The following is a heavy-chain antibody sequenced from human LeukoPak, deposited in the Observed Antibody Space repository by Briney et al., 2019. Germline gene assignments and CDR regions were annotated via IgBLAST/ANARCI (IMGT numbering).Heavy chain of an antibody. D-gene: IGHD2-21*02. CDR1: GYTFTSYA. Sequence: ASVKVSCKASGYTFTSYAMNWVRQAPGQGLEWMGWINTNTGNPTYAQGFTGRFVFSLDTSVSTAYLQISSLKAEDTAVYYCAWGDCGGDCYTTGRPFYYYYYMDVWGKGTTVTVSS. J-gene: IGHJ6*03. CDR3: AWGDCGGDCYTTGRPFYYYYYMDV. V-gene: IGHV7-4-1*02. CDR2: INTNTGNP.